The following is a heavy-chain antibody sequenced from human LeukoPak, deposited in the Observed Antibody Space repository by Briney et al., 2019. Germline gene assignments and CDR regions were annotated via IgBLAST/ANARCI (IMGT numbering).Heavy chain of an antibody. CDR3: APSLGVYYPSGY. D-gene: IGHD3-10*01. CDR1: GFTFSSYS. V-gene: IGHV3-21*01. CDR2: ISSSSSYI. Sequence: PGGSLGLSCAASGFTFSSYSMNWVRQAPGKGLEWVSSISSSSSYIYYADSVKGRFTISRDNAKNSLYLQMNSLRAEDTAVYYCAPSLGVYYPSGYWGQGTLVTVSS. J-gene: IGHJ4*02.